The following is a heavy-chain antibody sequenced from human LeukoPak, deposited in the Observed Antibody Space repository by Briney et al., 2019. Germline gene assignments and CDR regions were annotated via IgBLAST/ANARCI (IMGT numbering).Heavy chain of an antibody. CDR3: ARKRFDTMVRGVISNWFDP. D-gene: IGHD3-10*01. CDR1: GFTFSSYW. V-gene: IGHV3-7*01. J-gene: IGHJ5*02. Sequence: GGSLRLSCAASGFTFSSYWMSWVRQAPGKGLEWVANIKQDGSEKYYVDSVKGRFTISRDNAKNSLYLQMNSLRAEDTAVYYCARKRFDTMVRGVISNWFDPWGQGTLVTVSS. CDR2: IKQDGSEK.